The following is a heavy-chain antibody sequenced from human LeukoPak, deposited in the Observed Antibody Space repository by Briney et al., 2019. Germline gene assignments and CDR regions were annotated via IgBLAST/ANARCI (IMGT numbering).Heavy chain of an antibody. CDR2: IIPMLGET. CDR1: GGTFDNYA. Sequence: SVKVSCKASGGTFDNYAVSWVREAPGLGLEWMGRIIPMLGETNSAQKFQDRVTITADTSTGTAYMELTNLRSDDTAVYFCARGLFGGFAAAPFDHWGQGTLVTVS. J-gene: IGHJ4*02. V-gene: IGHV1-69*04. D-gene: IGHD2-2*01. CDR3: ARGLFGGFAAAPFDH.